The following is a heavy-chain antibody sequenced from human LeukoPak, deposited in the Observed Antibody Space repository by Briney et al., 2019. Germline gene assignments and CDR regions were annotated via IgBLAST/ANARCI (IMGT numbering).Heavy chain of an antibody. CDR1: GFTFTSYA. J-gene: IGHJ3*02. CDR2: ISSGAGTT. D-gene: IGHD3-22*01. CDR3: ARDRIDQWLTFDI. V-gene: IGHV3-23*01. Sequence: GGSLRLSCAASGFTFTSYAMSWVRQAPGKGLEWVSTISSGAGTTYYADSVKGRFTISRDNAKNSLYLQMNSLRAEDTALYYCARDRIDQWLTFDIRGQGTMVTVSS.